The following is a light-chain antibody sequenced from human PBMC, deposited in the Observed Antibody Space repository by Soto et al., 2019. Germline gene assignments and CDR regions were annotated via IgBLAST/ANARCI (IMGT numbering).Light chain of an antibody. V-gene: IGKV1-5*01. J-gene: IGKJ2*01. CDR2: DAS. CDR1: QSISSW. CDR3: QQSSSGPFT. Sequence: GDRVTITCRASQSISSWLAWYQQKPGKAPKLLIYDASSLESGVPSRFSGSGSGTEFTLTISSLQPDDFATYYCQQSSSGPFTFGQGTKLEI.